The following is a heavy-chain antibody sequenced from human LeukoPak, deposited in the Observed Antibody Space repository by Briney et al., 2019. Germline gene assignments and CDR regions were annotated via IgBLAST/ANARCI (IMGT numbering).Heavy chain of an antibody. J-gene: IGHJ4*02. CDR3: AKDPDYSNYWMDY. CDR1: GFTFSSYG. CDR2: IRYDGSNK. Sequence: PGGSLRLSCAASGFTFSSYGMHWVRQAPGKGLEWVAFIRYDGSNKYYADSVKGRFTISRDNSKNTLYLQMNSLRAEDTAVYYCAKDPDYSNYWMDYWGQGALVTVSS. V-gene: IGHV3-30*02. D-gene: IGHD4-11*01.